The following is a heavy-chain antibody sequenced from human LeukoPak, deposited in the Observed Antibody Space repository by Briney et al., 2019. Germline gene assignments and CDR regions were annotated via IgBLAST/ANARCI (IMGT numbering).Heavy chain of an antibody. J-gene: IGHJ4*02. V-gene: IGHV3-74*01. Sequence: PGGSLRLSCAASGFTFNSYWMHWVRQAPGMGLVWVSRISTDGRSTSYADSVKGRFTISRDNAKNTLYLHMNSLRAEDTAVYYCARGNPTTFDYWGQGTLVTVSS. CDR3: ARGNPTTFDY. CDR1: GFTFNSYW. D-gene: IGHD1-14*01. CDR2: ISTDGRST.